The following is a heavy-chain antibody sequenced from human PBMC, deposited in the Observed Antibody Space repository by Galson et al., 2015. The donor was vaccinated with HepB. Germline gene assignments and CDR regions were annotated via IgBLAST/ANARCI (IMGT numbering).Heavy chain of an antibody. Sequence: QSGAEVKKPGESLKISCKGSGYSFTSYWIGWVRPMPGKGLEWMGIIYPGDSDTRYSPSFQGQVTISADKSISTAYLQWSSLKASDTAMYYCARHEVAVAGTVFWFDPWGQGTLVTVSS. CDR3: ARHEVAVAGTVFWFDP. V-gene: IGHV5-51*01. J-gene: IGHJ5*02. CDR1: GYSFTSYW. D-gene: IGHD6-19*01. CDR2: IYPGDSDT.